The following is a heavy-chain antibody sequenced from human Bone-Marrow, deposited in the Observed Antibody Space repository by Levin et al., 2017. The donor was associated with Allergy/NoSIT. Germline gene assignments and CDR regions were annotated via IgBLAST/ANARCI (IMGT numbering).Heavy chain of an antibody. CDR1: SGSISTSTW. D-gene: IGHD3-10*01. Sequence: GSLRLSCTVSSGSISTSTWWSWVRQSPVKGLEWIGDVFHSGITKYNPSLKSRLSISVEKSKEQWSLKLDSVTAADTAVYYCARSSIDVSLWFGGRSYENWFDPWGQGTLVTVSS. J-gene: IGHJ5*02. CDR2: VFHSGIT. V-gene: IGHV4-4*02. CDR3: ARSSIDVSLWFGGRSYENWFDP.